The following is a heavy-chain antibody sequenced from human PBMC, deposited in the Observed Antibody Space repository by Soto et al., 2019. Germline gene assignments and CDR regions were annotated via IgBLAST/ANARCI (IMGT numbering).Heavy chain of an antibody. Sequence: EVQLVESGGGLVQPGGSLRLSCSASGFIFSRYWMHWVRQVPGKGLQWVSRINRDGTTTDYGDSVKGRFTVSRDNGKSTMYLQMNSLRVEDTSVYYCARATDFSSGLTDYWGQGTLVTVSS. CDR3: ARATDFSSGLTDY. J-gene: IGHJ4*02. CDR1: GFIFSRYW. V-gene: IGHV3-74*01. D-gene: IGHD3-22*01. CDR2: INRDGTTT.